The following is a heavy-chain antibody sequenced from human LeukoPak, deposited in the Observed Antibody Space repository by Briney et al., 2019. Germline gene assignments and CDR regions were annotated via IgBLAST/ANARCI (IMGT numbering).Heavy chain of an antibody. D-gene: IGHD1-26*01. J-gene: IGHJ4*02. CDR1: GFTFDDYG. Sequence: PGGSLRLSCAASGFTFDDYGMSWVRQAPGKGLEWVSSISSSSSYIYYADSVKGRFTISRDNAKNSLYLQMNSLRAEDTAVYYCTSTGILGATTGVGLFDYWGQGTLVTVSS. V-gene: IGHV3-21*01. CDR2: ISSSSSYI. CDR3: TSTGILGATTGVGLFDY.